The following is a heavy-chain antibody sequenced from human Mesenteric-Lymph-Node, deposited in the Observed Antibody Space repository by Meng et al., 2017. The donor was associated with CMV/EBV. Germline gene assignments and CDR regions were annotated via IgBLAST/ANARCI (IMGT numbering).Heavy chain of an antibody. CDR3: ARDRSDYNAFDI. D-gene: IGHD4-11*01. J-gene: IGHJ3*02. V-gene: IGHV3-21*01. CDR1: GISFSNCG. CDR2: INTSGDYK. Sequence: GESLKISCTASGISFSNCGMHWVRQAPGKGLEWVSSINTSGDYKYYSDSLKGRFTISRDNAKNSVYLQMNSLRAEDTAVYYCARDRSDYNAFDIWGQGTMVTVSS.